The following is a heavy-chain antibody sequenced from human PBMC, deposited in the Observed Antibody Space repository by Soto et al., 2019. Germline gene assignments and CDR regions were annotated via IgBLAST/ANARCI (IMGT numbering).Heavy chain of an antibody. V-gene: IGHV3-15*01. CDR3: TNGLVTGVLYNWFDT. J-gene: IGHJ5*02. CDR1: GFTFSNAW. CDR2: IKSKTDGGTT. D-gene: IGHD3-3*01. Sequence: GGSLRLSCAASGFTFSNAWMSWVRQAPGKGLEWVGRIKSKTDGGTTDYAAPVKGRFTISRDDSKNTLYLQMNSLKTEDTAVYYCTNGLVTGVLYNWFDTWGQGTLVTVSS.